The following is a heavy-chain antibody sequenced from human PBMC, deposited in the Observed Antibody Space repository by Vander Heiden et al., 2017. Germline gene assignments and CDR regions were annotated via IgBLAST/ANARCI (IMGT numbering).Heavy chain of an antibody. V-gene: IGHV3-15*07. CDR2: IKSKTDGGTT. Sequence: EVQLVESGGGLVKPGGSLRLSCAASGFTFSNAWMNWVRQAPGKGLDWVGRIKSKTDGGTTDYAAPVKGRFTISRDDSKNTLYLQMNSLKTEDTAVYYCTTDNYDSSGYYSEISDYWGQGTLVTVSS. D-gene: IGHD3-22*01. J-gene: IGHJ4*02. CDR3: TTDNYDSSGYYSEISDY. CDR1: GFTFSNAW.